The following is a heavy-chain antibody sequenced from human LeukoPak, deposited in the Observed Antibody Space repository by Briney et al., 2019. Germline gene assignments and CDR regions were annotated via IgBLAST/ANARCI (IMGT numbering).Heavy chain of an antibody. D-gene: IGHD6-19*01. CDR1: GGSISTSSQY. J-gene: IGHJ3*02. Sequence: IPSDTLSLTCSVSGGSISTSSQYWVWIRQTPGKGLEWIGSLYYAGSTYNHPSLESRVTISIDTSKNQFSLRLTAVTAADTAVYFCARPFYSSGWYGAFDIWGPGTMVTVPS. CDR2: LYYAGST. CDR3: ARPFYSSGWYGAFDI. V-gene: IGHV4-39*01.